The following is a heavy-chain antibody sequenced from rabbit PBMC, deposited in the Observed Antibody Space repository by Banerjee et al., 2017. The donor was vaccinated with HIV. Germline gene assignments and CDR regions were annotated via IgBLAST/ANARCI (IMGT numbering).Heavy chain of an antibody. J-gene: IGHJ5*01. V-gene: IGHV1S47*01. CDR3: ARCNKYDDYGDVWLDL. D-gene: IGHD2-1*01. CDR1: GIDFRSYG. CDR2: IYPDYGTA. Sequence: QEQLEESGGGLVKPEGSLTLSCKASGIDFRSYGLSWVRQAPGKGLEWIAYIYPDYGTADYASWVNGRFTISVDNAQNTVYLQMTSLTGADTATYFCARCNKYDDYGDVWLDLRGPGTLVTVS.